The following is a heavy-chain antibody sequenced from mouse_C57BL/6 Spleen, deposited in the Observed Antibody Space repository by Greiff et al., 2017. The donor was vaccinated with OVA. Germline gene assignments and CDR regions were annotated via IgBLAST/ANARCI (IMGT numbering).Heavy chain of an antibody. CDR2: INPNNGGT. D-gene: IGHD2-3*01. J-gene: IGHJ4*01. V-gene: IGHV1-18*01. CDR1: GYTFTDYN. Sequence: DVKLQESGPELVKPGASVKIPCKASGYTFTDYNMDWVKQSHGKSLEWIGDINPNNGGTIYNQKFKGKATLTVDKSSSTAYMELRSLTSEDTAVYYCARSDGYYVGYYAMDYWGQGTSVTVSS. CDR3: ARSDGYYVGYYAMDY.